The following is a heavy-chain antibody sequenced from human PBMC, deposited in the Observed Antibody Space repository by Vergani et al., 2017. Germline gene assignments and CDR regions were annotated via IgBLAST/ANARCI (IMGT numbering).Heavy chain of an antibody. CDR3: VRARCSGPCFMSNWFDS. J-gene: IGHJ5*01. Sequence: QVQLVESGGGVVQPGGSLRLSCIASGFTFRIYGMHWVRQAPGKGLEWVAFIRYDGTKRFYGDSVKGRFTISRDNAENTLYLEMNSLRGDDTAIYYCVRARCSGPCFMSNWFDSWGQGTLVTVSS. V-gene: IGHV3-30*02. D-gene: IGHD5-12*01. CDR2: IRYDGTKR. CDR1: GFTFRIYG.